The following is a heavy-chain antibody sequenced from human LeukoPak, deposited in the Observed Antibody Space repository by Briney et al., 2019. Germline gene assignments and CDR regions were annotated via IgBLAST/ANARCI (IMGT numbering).Heavy chain of an antibody. CDR1: GGSISSYY. Sequence: PSETLSLTCTVSGGSISSYYWSWIRQPPGKGLEWIGYIYYSGSTTYNPSLKSRVTISVDTSKNQFSLKLSSVTAADTAVYYCARVPLGINYYYYMDVWGKGTTVTVSS. J-gene: IGHJ6*03. CDR2: IYYSGST. CDR3: ARVPLGINYYYYMDV. V-gene: IGHV4-59*01. D-gene: IGHD7-27*01.